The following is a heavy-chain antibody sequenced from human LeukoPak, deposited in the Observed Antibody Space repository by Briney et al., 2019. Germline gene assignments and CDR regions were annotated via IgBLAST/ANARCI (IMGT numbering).Heavy chain of an antibody. D-gene: IGHD6-13*01. CDR1: GGTFRTSG. CDR2: ITPVFGSA. Sequence: SVKVSCKASGGTFRTSGLSWVRQAPGQGLEWMGGITPVFGSAKYAQKFQGRVTITADESTSTAYMELSSLRSEDTAVYYCARDRYSSSWGSFDYWGQGTLVTVSS. J-gene: IGHJ4*02. V-gene: IGHV1-69*01. CDR3: ARDRYSSSWGSFDY.